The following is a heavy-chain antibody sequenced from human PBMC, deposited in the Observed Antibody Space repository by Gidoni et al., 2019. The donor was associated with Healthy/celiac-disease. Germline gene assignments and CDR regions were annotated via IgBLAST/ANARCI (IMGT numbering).Heavy chain of an antibody. CDR3: AKDTYYDILTGNNWFDP. J-gene: IGHJ5*02. CDR1: GFTFSSYA. D-gene: IGHD3-9*01. CDR2: ISGSGGST. V-gene: IGHV3-23*01. Sequence: EVQLLESGGGLVQPGGSLRLSCAASGFTFSSYAMSWVRQAPGKGLEWVSAISGSGGSTYYADSVKGRFTISRDNSKNTLYLQMNSLRAEDTAVYYCAKDTYYDILTGNNWFDPWGQGTLVTVSS.